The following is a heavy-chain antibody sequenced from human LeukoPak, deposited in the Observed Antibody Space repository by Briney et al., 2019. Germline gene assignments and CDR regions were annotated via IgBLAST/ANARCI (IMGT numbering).Heavy chain of an antibody. CDR1: GGPMSGSY. CDR2: IHYTGST. D-gene: IGHD1-1*01. V-gene: IGHV4-59*01. J-gene: IGHJ1*01. CDR3: AKDRVPGGY. Sequence: SETLSLTCTVSGGPMSGSYWSWTRQPPGKGLEWIGSIHYTGSTNYNPSLKSRLTISLDTSKNQFSVKLNSVTAADTAVYYCAKDRVPGGYWAQGTLVTVSS.